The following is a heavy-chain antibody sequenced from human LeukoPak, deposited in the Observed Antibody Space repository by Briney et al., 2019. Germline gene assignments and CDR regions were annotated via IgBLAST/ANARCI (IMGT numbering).Heavy chain of an antibody. J-gene: IGHJ6*03. CDR1: GVSLRGYY. Sequence: SETLSLTCAVYGVSLRGYYWSWIRQSPEKGLEWSGEISHEGDSIYNPSLKSRLTLSVDMSKNQFSLKLRSVTAADTAVYYCARGRNYVSDYYFDAWGKGTTVIVSS. V-gene: IGHV4-34*01. CDR2: ISHEGDS. D-gene: IGHD1-7*01. CDR3: ARGRNYVSDYYFDA.